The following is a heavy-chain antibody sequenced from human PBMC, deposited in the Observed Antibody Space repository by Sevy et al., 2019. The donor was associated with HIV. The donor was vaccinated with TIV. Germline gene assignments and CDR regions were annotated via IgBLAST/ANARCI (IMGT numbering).Heavy chain of an antibody. Sequence: TESLSLTCTVSGGSISSYYCSWIRQPPGKGLEWIGYINYSGSTNYNPSLKSRVTISIDTSKNQFSLKLTSVTAPDTAVYYRARDPITVAPYFDYWSQGTLVTVSS. CDR1: GGSISSYY. CDR2: INYSGST. CDR3: ARDPITVAPYFDY. D-gene: IGHD6-19*01. J-gene: IGHJ4*02. V-gene: IGHV4-59*01.